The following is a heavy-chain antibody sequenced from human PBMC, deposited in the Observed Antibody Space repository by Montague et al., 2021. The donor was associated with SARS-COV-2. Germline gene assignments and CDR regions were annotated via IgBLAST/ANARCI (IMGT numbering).Heavy chain of an antibody. V-gene: IGHV4-39*01. CDR2: IYYSGST. CDR3: ARHTYYYGSGSYWFDP. J-gene: IGHJ5*02. CDR1: GGSISSSSYY. Sequence: SGTLSLTCTVSGGSISSSSYYWGWIRQPPGKGLEWIGSIYYSGSTYYNPSLKSRVTISVDTSKNQFSLKLSSVTAADTAVYYCARHTYYYGSGSYWFDPWGQGTLVAVSS. D-gene: IGHD3-10*01.